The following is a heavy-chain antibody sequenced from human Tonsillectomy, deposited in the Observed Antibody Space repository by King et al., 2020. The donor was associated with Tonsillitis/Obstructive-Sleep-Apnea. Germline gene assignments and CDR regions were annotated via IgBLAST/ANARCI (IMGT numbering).Heavy chain of an antibody. CDR1: GGSFSGYY. J-gene: IGHJ6*03. CDR2: INHTGST. V-gene: IGHV4-34*01. Sequence: VQLQQWGAGLLKPSETLSLTCGVYGGSFSGYYWSWIRQRPGKGLEWIGEINHTGSTDYNSSLKSRVTISRDTSKNQFSLRLTSVTAADTAVYYCGTNAGDFYYYMDVWGKGTTVTVSS. D-gene: IGHD2-2*01. CDR3: GTNAGDFYYYMDV.